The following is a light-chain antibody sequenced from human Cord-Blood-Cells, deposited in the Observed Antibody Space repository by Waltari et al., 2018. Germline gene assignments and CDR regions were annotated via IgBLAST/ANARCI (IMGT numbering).Light chain of an antibody. CDR3: SSYTISSTDV. J-gene: IGLJ1*01. V-gene: IGLV2-14*03. CDR1: TWAVAGYNY. Sequence: QSALTQPASVSGSPGQSLTISCTGTTWAVAGYNYDSWYQQHPGNAPKLMIYDLSNRPSGVSNRFSGSKSGNTASLTISGIQAEEEADYCCSSYTISSTDVFGTGTKVTVL. CDR2: DLS.